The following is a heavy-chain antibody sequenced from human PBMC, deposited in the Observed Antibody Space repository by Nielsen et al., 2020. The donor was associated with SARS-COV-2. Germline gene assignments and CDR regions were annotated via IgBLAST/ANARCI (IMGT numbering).Heavy chain of an antibody. D-gene: IGHD2-2*01. CDR1: GFTFSSYD. CDR2: IGTAGDT. CDR3: VNPSSWAFDI. Sequence: GESLKISCAASGFTFSSYDMHWVRQATGKGLEWVSAIGTAGDTYYPGSVKGRFTISRENAKNSLYLQMSSLRAEDTAVYYCVNPSSWAFDIWGQGTMVTVSS. V-gene: IGHV3-13*01. J-gene: IGHJ3*02.